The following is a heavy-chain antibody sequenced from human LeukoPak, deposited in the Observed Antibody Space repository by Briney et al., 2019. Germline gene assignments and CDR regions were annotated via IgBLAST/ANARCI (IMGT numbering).Heavy chain of an antibody. J-gene: IGHJ4*02. Sequence: SETLSLTCAVYGGSFSGYYWSWIRQPPGKGLEWIGKINHSGSTNYNPSLKSRVTISVDTSKNQFSLKLSSVTAADTAVYYCASGVVPAANWGQGTLVTVSS. V-gene: IGHV4-34*01. CDR3: ASGVVPAAN. D-gene: IGHD2-2*01. CDR1: GGSFSGYY. CDR2: INHSGST.